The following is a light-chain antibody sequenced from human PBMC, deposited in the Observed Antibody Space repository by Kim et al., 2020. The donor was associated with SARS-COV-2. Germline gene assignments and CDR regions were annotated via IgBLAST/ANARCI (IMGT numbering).Light chain of an antibody. CDR1: QSISSW. CDR2: KAS. Sequence: DIQMTQSPSTLSASVGDRVTITSRASQSISSWLAWYQQKPGKAPKLLIYKASSLESGVPSRFSGSGSGTEFTLTISSLQPDDFATYYCQQYNSYSPYTFGQGTKLEI. J-gene: IGKJ2*01. V-gene: IGKV1-5*03. CDR3: QQYNSYSPYT.